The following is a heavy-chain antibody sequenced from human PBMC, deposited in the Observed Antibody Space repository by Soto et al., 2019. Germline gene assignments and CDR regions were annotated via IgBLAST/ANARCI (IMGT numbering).Heavy chain of an antibody. Sequence: EVQLVESGGGLVKPGGSLRLSCAASGFTFSSYSMNWVRQAPGKGLEWVSSISSSSSYIYYADSVKGRFTISRDNAKNSLYLQMNSLRAEDTAVYYCARDAYPDSYDFWSGPTDLNDYWGQGTLVTVSS. J-gene: IGHJ4*02. CDR3: ARDAYPDSYDFWSGPTDLNDY. V-gene: IGHV3-21*01. D-gene: IGHD3-3*01. CDR1: GFTFSSYS. CDR2: ISSSSSYI.